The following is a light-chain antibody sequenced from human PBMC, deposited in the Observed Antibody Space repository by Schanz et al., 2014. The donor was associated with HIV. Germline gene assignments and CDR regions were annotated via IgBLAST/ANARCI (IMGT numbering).Light chain of an antibody. CDR3: VSWDGSLKGLL. V-gene: IGLV1-44*01. CDR2: SDN. J-gene: IGLJ2*01. CDR1: RSNVGTNT. Sequence: QSVLTQPPSASGTPGQRVTISCSGSRSNVGTNTVNWYQRPPGTAPKVLIYSDNQRPSGVPDRFSGSRSGTSASLAISGLQSEDEADYYCVSWDGSLKGLLFGGGTKLTVL.